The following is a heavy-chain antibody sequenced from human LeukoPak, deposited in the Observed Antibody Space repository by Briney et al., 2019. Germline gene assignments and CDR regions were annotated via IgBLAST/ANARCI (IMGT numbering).Heavy chain of an antibody. CDR3: ARARLRGNWFDP. CDR2: INSDGGST. D-gene: IGHD4-17*01. V-gene: IGHV3-74*01. CDR1: GFTFSSYW. J-gene: IGHJ5*02. Sequence: GGSLRLSCAASGFTFSSYWMHWVRQAPGKGLVWVSRINSDGGSTSYADSVKGRFTISRGNAKNTLYLQMNSLRAEDTAVYYCARARLRGNWFDPWGQGTLVTVSS.